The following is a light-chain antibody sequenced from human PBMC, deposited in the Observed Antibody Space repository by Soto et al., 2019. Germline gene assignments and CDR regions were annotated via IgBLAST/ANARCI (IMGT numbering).Light chain of an antibody. CDR2: DAS. V-gene: IGKV3-11*01. Sequence: EIVLTQSPVTLSLSPGERATLSCRASQSVSSFLAWYQQKPGQAPRLLIYDASNRATGIPARFSGSGSGTDLTLTSSSLEPEDFAVYYCQRRRNWPPLTFGGGNKVELK. J-gene: IGKJ4*01. CDR1: QSVSSF. CDR3: QRRRNWPPLT.